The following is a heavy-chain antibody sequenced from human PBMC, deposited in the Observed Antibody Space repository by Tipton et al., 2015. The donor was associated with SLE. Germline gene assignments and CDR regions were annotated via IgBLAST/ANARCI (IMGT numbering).Heavy chain of an antibody. J-gene: IGHJ4*02. CDR2: INHSGLT. V-gene: IGHV4-34*01. Sequence: TLSLTCTVSGGSITSHYWSWIRQAPGKGLEWIGEINHSGLTNYSPSLRSRVSMSVDMAKDQFSLKLSSVTAADSAMYYCARVETFMVVTPIYFFDHWGQGTLVTVSS. CDR3: ARVETFMVVTPIYFFDH. CDR1: GGSITSHY. D-gene: IGHD4/OR15-4a*01.